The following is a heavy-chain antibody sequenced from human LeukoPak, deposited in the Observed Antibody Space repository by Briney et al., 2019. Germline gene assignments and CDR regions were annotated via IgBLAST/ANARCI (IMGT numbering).Heavy chain of an antibody. D-gene: IGHD3-22*01. V-gene: IGHV5-10-1*01. CDR2: IDPSDSYT. J-gene: IGHJ3*02. CDR1: GYSFTSYW. CDR3: ARHTYYCDSSGYPVAFDI. Sequence: GESLKISCKGSGYSFTSYWISWVRQMPGKGLEWMGRIDPSDSYTNYSPSFRGHVTISADKSISTAYLQWSSLKASDTAMYYCARHTYYCDSSGYPVAFDIWGQGTMVTVSS.